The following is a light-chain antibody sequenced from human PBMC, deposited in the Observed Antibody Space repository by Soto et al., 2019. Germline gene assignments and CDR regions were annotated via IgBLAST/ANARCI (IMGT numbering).Light chain of an antibody. V-gene: IGLV1-47*01. CDR3: AVWDDSLSGRV. J-gene: IGLJ3*02. CDR2: KNN. CDR1: NSNIGGNY. Sequence: QSVLTQPPSASGAPGQRGTVSCSGSNSNIGGNYVYWYQQLPGTAPKLLIYKNNQRPSGVPERFSGSKSGTSASLAISGLRSEDEADYYCAVWDDSLSGRVFGGGTKLTVL.